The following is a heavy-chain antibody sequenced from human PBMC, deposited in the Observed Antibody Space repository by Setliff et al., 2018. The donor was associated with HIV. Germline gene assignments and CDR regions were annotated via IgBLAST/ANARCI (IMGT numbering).Heavy chain of an antibody. V-gene: IGHV4-30-4*08. Sequence: KSSETLSLTCTVSGGSIISGTNYWNWIRQPPGKGLEWIGYIYYTGTAYYNPSLKSRGTISVDTSKNQFSLKLSSVTDADTAMYYCASAGSGTGAPPRYWGQGTLVTVSS. CDR3: ASAGSGTGAPPRY. J-gene: IGHJ4*02. CDR1: GGSIISGTNY. D-gene: IGHD1-1*01. CDR2: IYYTGTA.